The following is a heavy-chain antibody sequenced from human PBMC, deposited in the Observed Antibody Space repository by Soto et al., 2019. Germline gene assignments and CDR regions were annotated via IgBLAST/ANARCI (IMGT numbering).Heavy chain of an antibody. V-gene: IGHV4-31*03. Sequence: QVQLQESGPGLVKPSQTLSLTCTVSGGSISSGGYYWSWIRQHPGKGLEWIGYIYYSGSTYYNPSLKSRVTISVDTSKNQFSLKLSSVTAADTAVYYCARDVDTAMGMPGGYYYYGMDVWGQGTTVTVSS. CDR2: IYYSGST. CDR3: ARDVDTAMGMPGGYYYYGMDV. D-gene: IGHD5-18*01. CDR1: GGSISSGGYY. J-gene: IGHJ6*02.